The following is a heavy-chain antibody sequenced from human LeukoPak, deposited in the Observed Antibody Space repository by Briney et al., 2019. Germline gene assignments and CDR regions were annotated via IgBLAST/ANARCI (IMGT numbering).Heavy chain of an antibody. Sequence: GGSLRVSCAASGFTFNNYAMNWVRQTPGKGLQWVSAVSGDGQRTFYADSVKGRFTIFRDNSMNTLSLQMNSLRVEDTAVYYCAKEQDNLLLLSHFDSWGQGILVTVSA. CDR2: VSGDGQRT. CDR3: AKEQDNLLLLSHFDS. J-gene: IGHJ4*02. CDR1: GFTFNNYA. V-gene: IGHV3-23*01. D-gene: IGHD1-14*01.